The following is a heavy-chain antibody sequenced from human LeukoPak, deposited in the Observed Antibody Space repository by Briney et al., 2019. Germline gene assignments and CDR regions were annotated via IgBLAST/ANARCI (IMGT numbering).Heavy chain of an antibody. D-gene: IGHD3-3*01. CDR2: IYYSGST. CDR3: ARDYDELRFDY. V-gene: IGHV4-39*07. Sequence: PSETLSLTCTVSGGSISSSSYYWGWIRQPPGKGLEWIGSIYYSGSTYYNPSLESRVTISVDTSKNQFSLKLSSVTAADTAVYYCARDYDELRFDYWGQGTLVTVSS. J-gene: IGHJ4*02. CDR1: GGSISSSSYY.